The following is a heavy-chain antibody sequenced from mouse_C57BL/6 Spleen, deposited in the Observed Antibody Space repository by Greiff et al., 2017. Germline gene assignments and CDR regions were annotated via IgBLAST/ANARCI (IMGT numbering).Heavy chain of an antibody. V-gene: IGHV1-66*01. CDR3: ARDGIYYGNPFAY. CDR1: GYSFTSYY. D-gene: IGHD2-1*01. CDR2: IYPGSGNT. J-gene: IGHJ3*01. Sequence: QVQLKQSGPELVKPGASVKISCKASGYSFTSYYIHWVKQRPGQGLEWIGWIYPGSGNTKYNEKFKGKATLTADTSSSTAYMQLSSLTSEDSAVYYCARDGIYYGNPFAYWGQGTLVTVSA.